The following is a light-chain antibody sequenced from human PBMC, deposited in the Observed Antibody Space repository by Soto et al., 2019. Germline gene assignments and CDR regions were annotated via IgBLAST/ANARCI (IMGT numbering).Light chain of an antibody. CDR1: QSLSDN. Sequence: EVVMKMTAATVSVSTRERATLYCMASQSLSDNLALHQQKPGQAPRLLIYGASTRATGIPARFSGSGSGTEFTLTISSLQSEDFAVYYCQQYDNWPLTFGQGTKVDIK. CDR2: GAS. V-gene: IGKV3-15*01. J-gene: IGKJ1*01. CDR3: QQYDNWPLT.